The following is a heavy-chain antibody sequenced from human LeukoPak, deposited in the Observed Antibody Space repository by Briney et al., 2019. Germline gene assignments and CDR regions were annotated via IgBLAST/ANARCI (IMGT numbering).Heavy chain of an antibody. CDR2: IYTSGST. CDR1: GGSISSGSYY. CDR3: ARDYYDSSGYCDVGAFDI. Sequence: SETLSLTCTVSGGSISSGSYYWSWIRQPAGKGLEWIGRIYTSGSTHYNPSLKSRVTISVDTSKNQFSLKLSSVTAADTAVYYCARDYYDSSGYCDVGAFDIWGQGTMVTVSS. D-gene: IGHD3-22*01. V-gene: IGHV4-61*02. J-gene: IGHJ3*02.